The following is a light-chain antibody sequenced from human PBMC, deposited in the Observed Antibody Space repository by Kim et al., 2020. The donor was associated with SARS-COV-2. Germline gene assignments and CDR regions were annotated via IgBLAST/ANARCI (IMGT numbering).Light chain of an antibody. CDR2: GAS. CDR3: QQYNNWPRIT. CDR1: QSVSSN. Sequence: EIVMTQSPGTLSVSPGERATLSCRASQSVSSNLAWYQQKPGQAPRLLVYGASTRATGIPAKFSGSGSGTEFTLTISSLQSEDFAVYYCQQYNNWPRITFGGGTKVDIK. V-gene: IGKV3-15*01. J-gene: IGKJ4*01.